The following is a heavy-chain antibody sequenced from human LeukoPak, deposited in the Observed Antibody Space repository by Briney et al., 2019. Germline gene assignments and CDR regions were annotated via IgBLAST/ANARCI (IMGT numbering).Heavy chain of an antibody. CDR1: GGTFSSYA. D-gene: IGHD3-10*01. CDR2: IIPTFGTA. CDR3: ARAMVRGYNWFDP. Sequence: SVKVSCKASGGTFSSYAISWVRQAPGQGLEWMGGIIPTFGTANYAQKFQGRVTITADESTSTAYMELSSLRSEDTAVYYCARAMVRGYNWFDPWGQGTLVTVSS. V-gene: IGHV1-69*13. J-gene: IGHJ5*02.